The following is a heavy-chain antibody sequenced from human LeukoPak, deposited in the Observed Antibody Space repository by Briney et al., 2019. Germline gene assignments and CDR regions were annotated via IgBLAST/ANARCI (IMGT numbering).Heavy chain of an antibody. V-gene: IGHV3-73*01. CDR1: GFTFSGAA. CDR2: IRSRSNSYAT. J-gene: IGHJ4*02. Sequence: GGSLRLSCAASGFTFSGAAMHWVRQASGKGLEWVGHIRSRSNSYATAYAASVKGRFTISRDDSKNTAYLQMNGLKTEDTAVYYCTKPGGAVSGTQFDYWGQGTLVTVSS. CDR3: TKPGGAVSGTQFDY. D-gene: IGHD6-19*01.